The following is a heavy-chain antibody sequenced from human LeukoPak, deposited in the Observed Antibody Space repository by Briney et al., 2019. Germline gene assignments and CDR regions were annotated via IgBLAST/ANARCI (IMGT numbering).Heavy chain of an antibody. CDR2: MNPKNGNT. Sequence: SVKVSCKASGYTFTQKDINWVRQAPGQGREWMGWMNPKNGNTGYAQKFQGRVTMTRGTSIDTAYMELNALTSDDTAAYYRGRGFYYYGLDVWGQGTTVIVS. J-gene: IGHJ6*02. CDR1: GYTFTQKD. V-gene: IGHV1-8*01. CDR3: GRGFYYYGLDV.